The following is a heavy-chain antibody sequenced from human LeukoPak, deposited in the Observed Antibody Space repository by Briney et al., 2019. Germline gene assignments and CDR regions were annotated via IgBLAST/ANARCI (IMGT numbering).Heavy chain of an antibody. Sequence: GGSLRLSCAASGFTFSSYEMNWVRQAPGKGLEWVSYISSSGSTIYYADSVKGRFTISRHNAKNSLYLQMNSLRAEDTAVYYCARDASTSPVAGTNFFDYWGQGTLVTVSS. CDR2: ISSSGSTI. D-gene: IGHD6-19*01. CDR1: GFTFSSYE. J-gene: IGHJ4*02. V-gene: IGHV3-48*03. CDR3: ARDASTSPVAGTNFFDY.